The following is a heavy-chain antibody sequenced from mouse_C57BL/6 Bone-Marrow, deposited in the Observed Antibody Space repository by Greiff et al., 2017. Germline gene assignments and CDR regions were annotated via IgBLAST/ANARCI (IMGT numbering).Heavy chain of an antibody. CDR1: GYTFTSYW. CDR3: AREGSGPWFAY. V-gene: IGHV1-69*01. D-gene: IGHD1-3*01. CDR2: IDPSDSYT. Sequence: QVQLQQPGAELVMPGASVKLSCKASGYTFTSYWMHWVKQRPGQGLEWIGEIDPSDSYTNYNQKFKGKSTLTVDKSSSTAYMQRSSLTSEDSAVYYCAREGSGPWFAYWGQGTLVTVSA. J-gene: IGHJ3*01.